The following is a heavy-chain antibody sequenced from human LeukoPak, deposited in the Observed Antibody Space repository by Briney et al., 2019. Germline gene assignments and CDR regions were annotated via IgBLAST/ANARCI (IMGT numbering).Heavy chain of an antibody. D-gene: IGHD3-3*01. CDR1: GFTFSSYG. CDR3: AKDDITGYDFWSGYVTFDDY. CDR2: IWYDGSSK. V-gene: IGHV3-33*06. J-gene: IGHJ4*02. Sequence: GRSLRLSCAASGFTFSSYGMHWVRQAPGKGLEWVAVIWYDGSSKYYADSVKGRFTISRDNSKNTLYLQMNSLRAEDTAVYYCAKDDITGYDFWSGYVTFDDYWGQGTLVTVSS.